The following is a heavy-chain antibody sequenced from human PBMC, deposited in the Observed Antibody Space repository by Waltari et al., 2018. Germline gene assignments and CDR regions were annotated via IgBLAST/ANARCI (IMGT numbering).Heavy chain of an antibody. Sequence: QVQLVESGGGVVQPGRSLRLSCAASGFTFSSYAMHWVRQAPGKGVEWVAVRSYDGSNKYYADSVKGRFTISRDNSKNTLYLQMNSLRAEDTAVYYCARDGSWSYFDYWGQGTLVTVSS. V-gene: IGHV3-30*04. D-gene: IGHD6-13*01. J-gene: IGHJ4*02. CDR3: ARDGSWSYFDY. CDR1: GFTFSSYA. CDR2: RSYDGSNK.